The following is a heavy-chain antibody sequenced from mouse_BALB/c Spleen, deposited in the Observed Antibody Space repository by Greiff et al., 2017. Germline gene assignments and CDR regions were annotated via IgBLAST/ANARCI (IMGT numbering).Heavy chain of an antibody. J-gene: IGHJ4*01. CDR2: IDPSDSYT. CDR3: TRRATDYAMDY. Sequence: VQLQQPGAELVKPGASVKMSCKASGYTFTSYWMHWVKQRPGQGLEWIGVIDPSDSYTSYNQKFKGKATLTVDTSSSTAYMQLSSLTSEDSAVYYCTRRATDYAMDYWGQGTSVTVSS. D-gene: IGHD1-1*01. V-gene: IGHV1S127*01. CDR1: GYTFTSYW.